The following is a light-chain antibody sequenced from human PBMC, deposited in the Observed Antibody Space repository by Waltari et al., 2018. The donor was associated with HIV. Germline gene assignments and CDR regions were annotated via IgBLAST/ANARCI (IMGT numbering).Light chain of an antibody. CDR1: SSNLGAGYF. CDR2: SDI. CDR3: QSYDSSLRASV. V-gene: IGLV1-40*01. J-gene: IGLJ2*01. Sequence: QSALTQPPSASAAPGQRVTLSCPRNSSNLGAGYFVHWYQHLPGTAPTLPVYSDINRPSGVPDRFSGSKSGTSASLVITGLQAEDEADYYCQSYDSSLRASVFGGGTKLTVL.